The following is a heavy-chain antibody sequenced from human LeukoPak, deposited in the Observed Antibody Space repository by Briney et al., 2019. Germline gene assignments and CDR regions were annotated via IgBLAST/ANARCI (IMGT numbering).Heavy chain of an antibody. Sequence: GGSLRLSCAASGFTFSSYAMSWVRQAPGKGLEWVSAISGSGDGTYYAASVKGRFTISRDNSKNTLYLQMSGLRAEDTAVYYCAKEPSYCTNGVCYSRVFDHWGQGTLVTVSS. CDR3: AKEPSYCTNGVCYSRVFDH. CDR1: GFTFSSYA. J-gene: IGHJ5*02. CDR2: ISGSGDGT. V-gene: IGHV3-23*01. D-gene: IGHD2-8*01.